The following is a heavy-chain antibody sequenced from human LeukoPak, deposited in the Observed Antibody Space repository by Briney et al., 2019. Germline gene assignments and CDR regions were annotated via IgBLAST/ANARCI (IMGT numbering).Heavy chain of an antibody. D-gene: IGHD1-26*01. Sequence: PGGSLRLSCAASGFTFDAYAMHWVRQAPGKGLEWVSVISGGGASTYYADSVKGRFTISRDTSKDFLYLQMNSLTTDDTALYYCAKVRYRGSYFDYWGQGTLVTVSS. CDR1: GFTFDAYA. CDR3: AKVRYRGSYFDY. V-gene: IGHV3-43*02. CDR2: ISGGGAST. J-gene: IGHJ4*02.